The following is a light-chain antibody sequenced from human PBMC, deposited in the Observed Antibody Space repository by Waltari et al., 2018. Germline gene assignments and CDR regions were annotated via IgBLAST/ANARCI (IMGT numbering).Light chain of an antibody. Sequence: QSALTQPPSVSGTPGQSVTISCTGTSSDVGTNNRVPWYQQSPGSAPKLLIYEVTNLPAGVPDRFSGTKSGNTASLTISGLQAEDEADYCCCFYTGRFYVFGPGTKVTVL. V-gene: IGLV2-18*01. J-gene: IGLJ1*01. CDR2: EVT. CDR1: SSDVGTNNR. CDR3: CFYTGRFYV.